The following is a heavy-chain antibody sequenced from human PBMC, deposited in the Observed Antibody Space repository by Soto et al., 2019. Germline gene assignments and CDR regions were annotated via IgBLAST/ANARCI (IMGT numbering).Heavy chain of an antibody. V-gene: IGHV1-3*01. J-gene: IGHJ4*02. CDR1: GYTFTGYA. CDR2: INAGNGNT. Sequence: ASVKVSCKASGYTFTGYAIHWVRQAPGQRLEWMGWINAGNGNTKYAQKFQGRVTMTRDTSTSTVYMELSSLRSEDTAVYYCARGCSGGSCYDYWGQGTLVTVSS. CDR3: ARGCSGGSCYDY. D-gene: IGHD2-15*01.